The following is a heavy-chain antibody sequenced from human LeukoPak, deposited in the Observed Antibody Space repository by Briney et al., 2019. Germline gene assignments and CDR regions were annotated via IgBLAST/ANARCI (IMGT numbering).Heavy chain of an antibody. J-gene: IGHJ4*02. Sequence: ASVKVSCKASGYTFTSYGISWVRQAPGQGLEWMGWISAYNGNTNYAQKVQGRVTITADKSTSTAYMELSSLRSEDTAVYYCARDGLGSGYDLTEYWGQGTLVTVSS. CDR1: GYTFTSYG. CDR2: ISAYNGNT. D-gene: IGHD5-12*01. V-gene: IGHV1-18*01. CDR3: ARDGLGSGYDLTEY.